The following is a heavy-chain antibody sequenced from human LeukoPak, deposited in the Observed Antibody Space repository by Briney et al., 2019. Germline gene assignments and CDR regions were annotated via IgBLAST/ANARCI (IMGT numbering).Heavy chain of an antibody. D-gene: IGHD6-19*01. CDR1: GGSLSSYY. Sequence: SETLSLTCAVYGGSLSSYYWSWIRQPPGKGLEWIGEINHSGSTNYNPSLKSRVTISVDTSKNQFSLKLSSVTAADTAVYYSATLAVAGTRGAFDIWGQGTMVTVSS. V-gene: IGHV4-34*01. CDR2: INHSGST. CDR3: ATLAVAGTRGAFDI. J-gene: IGHJ3*02.